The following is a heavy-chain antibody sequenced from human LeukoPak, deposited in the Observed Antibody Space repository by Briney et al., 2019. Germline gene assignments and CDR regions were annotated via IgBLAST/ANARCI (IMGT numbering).Heavy chain of an antibody. Sequence: GASVKVSCKASGYTFTGYHLHWVRQAPGQGLEWMGWVHPYSGATNYAQKFQGRVTMTRDTSLNTAYMELSRLKSDDAAVYFCAINPGGDFDYWGQGTLVTVSS. CDR3: AINPGGDFDY. D-gene: IGHD3-10*01. CDR2: VHPYSGAT. J-gene: IGHJ4*02. CDR1: GYTFTGYH. V-gene: IGHV1-2*02.